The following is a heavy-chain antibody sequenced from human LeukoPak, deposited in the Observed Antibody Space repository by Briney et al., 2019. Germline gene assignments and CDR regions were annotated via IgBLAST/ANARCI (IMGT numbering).Heavy chain of an antibody. Sequence: PGGSLRLSCAASGFTFSSYSMNWVRQAPGKGLEWVSYISSSSSTIYYADSVKGRFTISRDNSKNTLYLQMNSLRAEDTAVYYCAKGVMTIVGATGYWGQGTLATVSS. V-gene: IGHV3-48*01. CDR1: GFTFSSYS. CDR3: AKGVMTIVGATGY. CDR2: ISSSSSTI. J-gene: IGHJ4*02. D-gene: IGHD1-26*01.